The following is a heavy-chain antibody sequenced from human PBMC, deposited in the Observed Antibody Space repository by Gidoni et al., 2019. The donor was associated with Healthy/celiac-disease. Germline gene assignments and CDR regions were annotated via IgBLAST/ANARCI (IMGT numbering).Heavy chain of an antibody. CDR2: INPNSGGT. CDR3: ARLVNWNELNFDY. CDR1: GSTYTGYY. D-gene: IGHD1-1*01. J-gene: IGHJ4*02. V-gene: IGHV1-2*02. Sequence: QVQLVQSGAEVKKPGASLTVSCKASGSTYTGYYMHWVRQAPGQGLERMGWINPNSGGTNYAQKFQGRVTMTRDTSISTAYMELSRLKSDDTAVYYCARLVNWNELNFDYWGQGTLVTVSS.